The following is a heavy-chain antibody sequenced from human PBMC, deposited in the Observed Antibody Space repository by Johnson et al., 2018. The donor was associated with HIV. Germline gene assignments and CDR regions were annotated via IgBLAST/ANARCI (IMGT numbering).Heavy chain of an antibody. V-gene: IGHV3-11*04. J-gene: IGHJ3*02. CDR2: ISSSGSTI. Sequence: QVQLVESGGGLVQPGGSLRLSCAASGFTFSDYYMSWIRQAPGKGLEWVSYISSSGSTIYYADSVKGRFTISRDNAKNSLYRQMNSLRAEDTAVYYCARDQRYFDWLNDAFDIWGQGTMVTVSS. CDR1: GFTFSDYY. D-gene: IGHD3-9*01. CDR3: ARDQRYFDWLNDAFDI.